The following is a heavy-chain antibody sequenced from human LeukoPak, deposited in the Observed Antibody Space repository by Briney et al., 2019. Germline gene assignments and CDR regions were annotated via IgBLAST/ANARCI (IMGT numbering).Heavy chain of an antibody. CDR1: GYIFRNYD. V-gene: IGHV1-3*01. Sequence: ASVKVSCKASGYIFRNYDIYWVRQAPGQRLEWLGWIIVGNGNTKYSQKFQGRVTITSDTSASTAYMELSSLSSEDTAVYYCTRDAVVGTGIAFDVWGQGTLATVSS. CDR2: IIVGNGNT. D-gene: IGHD1-26*01. J-gene: IGHJ3*01. CDR3: TRDAVVGTGIAFDV.